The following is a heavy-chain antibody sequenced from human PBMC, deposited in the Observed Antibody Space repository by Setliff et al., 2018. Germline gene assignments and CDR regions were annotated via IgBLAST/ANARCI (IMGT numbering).Heavy chain of an antibody. Sequence: PSETLSLTCAVSGYSISSDYYWGWIRQPPGKGLEWIGRIYTSGSTNYNPSLKSRVTISVDTSKNQFSLKLSSVTAADTAVYYCARGGYSYGLGGFPLDYWGQGTLVTVSS. CDR3: ARGGYSYGLGGFPLDY. V-gene: IGHV4-38-2*01. D-gene: IGHD5-18*01. CDR1: GYSISSDYY. CDR2: IYTSGST. J-gene: IGHJ4*02.